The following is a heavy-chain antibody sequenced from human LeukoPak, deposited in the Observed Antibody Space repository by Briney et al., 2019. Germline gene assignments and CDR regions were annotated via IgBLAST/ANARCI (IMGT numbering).Heavy chain of an antibody. CDR2: INEDGSQK. D-gene: IGHD5-18*01. Sequence: GGSLRLSCAASGTFSRYWMTWVRQAPGKGLEWVANINEDGSQKYYVDSVKGRFTISRDNAKNSLYLQMSSLRVDDTAVYYCVRDRPPDTTIVRLDSWGQGTLVTVSS. V-gene: IGHV3-7*04. J-gene: IGHJ4*02. CDR1: GTFSRYW. CDR3: VRDRPPDTTIVRLDS.